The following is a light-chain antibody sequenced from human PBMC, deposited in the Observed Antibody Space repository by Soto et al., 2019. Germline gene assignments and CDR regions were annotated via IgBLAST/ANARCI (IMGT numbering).Light chain of an antibody. V-gene: IGKV3-11*01. Sequence: EILLTRSPATRSLCRLGMGTPSFRARRSVSSYLAWYQQKPGQAPRLLIYDASNRATGIPARFSGSVSGTDFTLTISSLQAEDFAVYYCQHYNNLTQITFGPGTRL. CDR2: DAS. J-gene: IGKJ5*01. CDR1: RSVSSY. CDR3: QHYNNLTQIT.